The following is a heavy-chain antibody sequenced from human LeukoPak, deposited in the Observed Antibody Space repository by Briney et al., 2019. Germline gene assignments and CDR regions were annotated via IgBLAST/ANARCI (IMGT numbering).Heavy chain of an antibody. CDR1: GGTFSSYA. CDR2: IIPIFGTA. J-gene: IGHJ4*02. V-gene: IGHV1-69*13. CDR3: ARLDRDYYDSSGYYYPEVDY. D-gene: IGHD3-22*01. Sequence: SVKVSCKASGGTFSSYAISWVRQASGQGLEWMGGIIPIFGTANYAQKFQGRVTITADESTSTAYMELSSLRSEDTAVYYCARLDRDYYDSSGYYYPEVDYWGQGTLVTVSS.